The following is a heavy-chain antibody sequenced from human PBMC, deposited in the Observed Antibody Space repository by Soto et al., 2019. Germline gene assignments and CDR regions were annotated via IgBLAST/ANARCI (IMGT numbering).Heavy chain of an antibody. J-gene: IGHJ4*02. D-gene: IGHD4-17*01. Sequence: EVQLVESGGGLVQPGGSLRLSCAASGLAFSSYWMHWVLQAPGKGLVWVSRINSDGSSTSYADSVKGRFTISRDNAKNTLYLQMNSLRAEDTAVYYCALSHTVTTDYWGQGTLVTVSS. CDR3: ALSHTVTTDY. CDR2: INSDGSST. CDR1: GLAFSSYW. V-gene: IGHV3-74*01.